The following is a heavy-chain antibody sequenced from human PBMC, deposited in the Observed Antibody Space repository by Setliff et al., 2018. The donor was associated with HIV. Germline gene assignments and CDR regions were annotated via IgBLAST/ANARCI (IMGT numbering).Heavy chain of an antibody. CDR3: ARAADYDFWSGYSSGWFDP. Sequence: ASVKVSCKASGYTFTAYAMHWVRQAPGQRLEWMGWINAGNGNTKYSQRFQGRVTITRDTSASTAYMELSSLRSEDTAVHYCARAADYDFWSGYSSGWFDPWGQGTLVT. CDR1: GYTFTAYA. CDR2: INAGNGNT. J-gene: IGHJ5*02. D-gene: IGHD3-3*01. V-gene: IGHV1-3*01.